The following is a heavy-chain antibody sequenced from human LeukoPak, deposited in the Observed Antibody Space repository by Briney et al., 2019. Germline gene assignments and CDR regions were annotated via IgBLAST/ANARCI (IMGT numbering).Heavy chain of an antibody. J-gene: IGHJ5*02. CDR1: GYTFTGYY. CDR3: ARVGTSPTGNWFDP. Sequence: ASVKVSCKASGYTFTGYYMHWVRQAPGQGLEWMGWTNPNSGGTNYAQKFQGRVTMTRDTSISTAYMELSRLRSDDTAVYYCARVGTSPTGNWFDPWGQGTLVTVSS. V-gene: IGHV1-2*02. D-gene: IGHD2-2*01. CDR2: TNPNSGGT.